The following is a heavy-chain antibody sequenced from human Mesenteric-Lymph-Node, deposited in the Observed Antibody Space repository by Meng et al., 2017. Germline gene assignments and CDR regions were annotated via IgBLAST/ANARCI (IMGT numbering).Heavy chain of an antibody. CDR3: ARAPRGRGAYFDY. J-gene: IGHJ4*02. CDR2: IYYTGNT. Sequence: SETLSLTCTVSGGSIRGSYWSWIRQPPGKGLEWIGYIYYTGNTNYNSSLKSRVTISVDTSKNQVSLKMNSVTAADTAVYYCARAPRGRGAYFDYWGQGALVTVSS. V-gene: IGHV4-59*01. CDR1: GGSIRGSY. D-gene: IGHD1-26*01.